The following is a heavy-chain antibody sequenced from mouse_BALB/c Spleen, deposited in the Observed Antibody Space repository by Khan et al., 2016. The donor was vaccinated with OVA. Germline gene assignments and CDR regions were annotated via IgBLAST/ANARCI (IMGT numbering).Heavy chain of an antibody. CDR3: ATGTEY. D-gene: IGHD3-3*01. Sequence: VQLQQSGAELVRPGTSVKVSCKASGYAFTNYLIEWVKQRPGQGLEWIGVINPGSGGTNYNEKFKGKATLTADKSSSTAYMQLSSLTSDDSAVYFCATGTEYWGQGTTLTVSS. CDR2: INPGSGGT. CDR1: GYAFTNYL. J-gene: IGHJ2*01. V-gene: IGHV1-54*01.